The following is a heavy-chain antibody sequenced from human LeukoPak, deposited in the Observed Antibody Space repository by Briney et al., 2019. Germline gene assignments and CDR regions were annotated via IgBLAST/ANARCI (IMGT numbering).Heavy chain of an antibody. D-gene: IGHD6-19*01. V-gene: IGHV4-4*07. CDR2: IYTSGST. J-gene: IGHJ4*02. CDR1: GGSISSYY. Sequence: SETLSLTCTVSGGSISSYYWSWIRQPAGKGLEWIGRIYTSGSTNYNPSLKSRVTISVDKSKNQFPLKLSSVTAADTAVYYCARVMSSGWYYDYWGQGTLVTVSS. CDR3: ARVMSSGWYYDY.